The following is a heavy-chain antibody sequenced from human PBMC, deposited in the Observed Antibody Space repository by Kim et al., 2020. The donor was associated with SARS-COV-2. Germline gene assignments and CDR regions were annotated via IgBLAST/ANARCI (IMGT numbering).Heavy chain of an antibody. D-gene: IGHD5-18*01. Sequence: DSGKGRFTISRDNSKNTLYLQMNSLRAEDTAVYYCARDIPDTAMAYFDYWGQGTLVTVSS. V-gene: IGHV3-30*07. J-gene: IGHJ4*02. CDR3: ARDIPDTAMAYFDY.